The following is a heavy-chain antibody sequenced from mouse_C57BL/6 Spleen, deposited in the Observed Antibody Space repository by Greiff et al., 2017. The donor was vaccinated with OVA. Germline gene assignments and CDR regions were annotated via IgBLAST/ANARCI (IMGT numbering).Heavy chain of an antibody. CDR2: IDPAGRCT. CDR3: ARPIYWYFDG. CDR1: GYTFTSYW. Sequence: VQLQQPGAELVKPGASVKLSCKASGYTFTSYWMQWVKQRPGQGLEWIGEIDPAGRCTYYNQKFKGKATLTVDTSSSTAYRQLTSLTSEDSAVNYCARPIYWYFDGWGTGTTVTVSS. V-gene: IGHV1-50*01. J-gene: IGHJ1*03.